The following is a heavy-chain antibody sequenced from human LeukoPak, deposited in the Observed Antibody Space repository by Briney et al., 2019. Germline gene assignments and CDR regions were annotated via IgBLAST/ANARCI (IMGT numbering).Heavy chain of an antibody. CDR3: ARDWPGTYYYDSSGYYFFYPKAYNWFDP. D-gene: IGHD3-22*01. Sequence: ASVKVSCKASGYTFTSYYMHWVRQAPGQGLEWMGIINPSGGSTSYAQKFQGRVTMTRDTSTSTVYMELSSLRSEDTAVYYCARDWPGTYYYDSSGYYFFYPKAYNWFDPWGQGTLVTVSS. CDR2: INPSGGST. V-gene: IGHV1-46*01. J-gene: IGHJ5*02. CDR1: GYTFTSYY.